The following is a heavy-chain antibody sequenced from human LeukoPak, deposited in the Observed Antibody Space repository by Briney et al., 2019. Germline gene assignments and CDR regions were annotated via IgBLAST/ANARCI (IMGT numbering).Heavy chain of an antibody. J-gene: IGHJ4*02. Sequence: GGSLRLSGAASGFTVSSNYMSWVRQAPGKGLEWVGRIKSKTDGGTTDYAAPVKGRFTISRDDSKNPLYLQMNSLKTEDTAVYYCTTDGYYYDSSGPLDYWGQGTLVTVSS. V-gene: IGHV3-15*01. CDR1: GFTVSSNY. D-gene: IGHD3-22*01. CDR2: IKSKTDGGTT. CDR3: TTDGYYYDSSGPLDY.